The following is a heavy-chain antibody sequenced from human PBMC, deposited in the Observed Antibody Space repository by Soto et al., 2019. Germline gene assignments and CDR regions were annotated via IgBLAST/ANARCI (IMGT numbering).Heavy chain of an antibody. D-gene: IGHD2-2*01. CDR3: ARGRIVPFDI. Sequence: PSETLSLTCTVFGGSILDSTYYWAWIRQSPGKGLELIGYIFYSGSTYYNPSLNSRVTISVDTFKNQFSLKLSSVTAADTAVYYCARGRIVPFDIWGQGTMVTVSS. CDR1: GGSILDSTYY. J-gene: IGHJ3*02. CDR2: IFYSGST. V-gene: IGHV4-39*07.